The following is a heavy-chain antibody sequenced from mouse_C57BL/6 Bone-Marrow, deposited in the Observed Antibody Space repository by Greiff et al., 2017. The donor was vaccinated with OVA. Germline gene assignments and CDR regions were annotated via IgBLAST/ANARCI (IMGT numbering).Heavy chain of an antibody. Sequence: VQLQQSGAELARPGASVKLSCKASGYTLTSYGISWVKQRTGQGLEWIGEIYPRSGNTYYNEKFKGKATLTADKSSSTAYMELRSLTSEDSAVYVCASPTTVVAPFDYWGQGTTLTVSS. V-gene: IGHV1-81*01. CDR1: GYTLTSYG. J-gene: IGHJ2*01. CDR2: IYPRSGNT. CDR3: ASPTTVVAPFDY. D-gene: IGHD1-1*01.